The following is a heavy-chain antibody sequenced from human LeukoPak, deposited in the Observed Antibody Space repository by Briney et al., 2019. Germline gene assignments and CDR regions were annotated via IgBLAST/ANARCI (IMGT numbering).Heavy chain of an antibody. V-gene: IGHV4-59*01. J-gene: IGHJ5*02. CDR1: GGSISSYY. Sequence: SETLSLTCTVSGGSISSYYWSWIRQPPGKGLEWIGYIYYSGSTNYNPSLKSRVTISVDTSKNQFSLKPNSVTAADTAVYYCARTVNSGSWFDPWGQGTLVTVSS. CDR3: ARTVNSGSWFDP. D-gene: IGHD1-26*01. CDR2: IYYSGST.